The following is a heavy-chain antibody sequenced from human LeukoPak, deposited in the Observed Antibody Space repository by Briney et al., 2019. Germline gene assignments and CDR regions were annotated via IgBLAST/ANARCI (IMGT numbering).Heavy chain of an antibody. CDR1: GGSFSGYY. CDR2: INHSGST. Sequence: SETLSLTCAVYGGSFSGYYWSWIRQPPGKGLEWIGEINHSGSTNYNPSLKSRVTISLDTSKNQFSLKLSSVTAADTAIYYCARVYYIDSNWFDPWGQGTLVTVSS. V-gene: IGHV4-34*01. CDR3: ARVYYIDSNWFDP. J-gene: IGHJ5*02. D-gene: IGHD1-26*01.